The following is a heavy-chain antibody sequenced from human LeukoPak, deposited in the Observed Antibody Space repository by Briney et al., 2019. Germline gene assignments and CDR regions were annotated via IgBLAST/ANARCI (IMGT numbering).Heavy chain of an antibody. CDR3: VGTVETSTTLAY. D-gene: IGHD5-24*01. V-gene: IGHV3-48*03. CDR1: GFIFSTYE. Sequence: GGSLRLSCAASGFIFSTYEMNWVRQAPGKGLEWVSYISSSGSSIYYADSVKGRFTISRDTAKNSLYLQMNSLRVEDTAIYCCVGTVETSTTLAYWGQGTLVTVSS. CDR2: ISSSGSSI. J-gene: IGHJ4*02.